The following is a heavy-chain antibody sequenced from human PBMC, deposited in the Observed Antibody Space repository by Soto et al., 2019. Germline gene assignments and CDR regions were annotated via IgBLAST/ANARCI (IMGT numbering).Heavy chain of an antibody. CDR2: ITSKAYGGTT. CDR3: TRGINDNGWYFGY. D-gene: IGHD6-19*01. J-gene: IGHJ4*02. V-gene: IGHV3-49*04. Sequence: HPGGSLRLSCTASGFTFGIYAMSWVRQAPGKGLEWVGFITSKAYGGTTQYAASVKGRFTISRDDSKGIAYLQMNSLKTEDTAVYYCTRGINDNGWYFGYWGQGTLVTVSS. CDR1: GFTFGIYA.